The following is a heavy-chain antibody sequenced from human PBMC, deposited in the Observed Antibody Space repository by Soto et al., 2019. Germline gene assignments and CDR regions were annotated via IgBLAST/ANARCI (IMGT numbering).Heavy chain of an antibody. CDR2: IYYSGST. Sequence: QVQLQESGPGLVKPSQTLSLTCTVSGGSISSGDYYWSWIRQPPGKDVEWIGYIYYSGSTYYNRSLKTRVTISVDTSKNQFSLKLSSVTAADTAVYYCARDRYYGSGSPRNNWFDPWGQGTLVTVSS. CDR1: GGSISSGDYY. D-gene: IGHD3-10*01. V-gene: IGHV4-30-4*01. J-gene: IGHJ5*02. CDR3: ARDRYYGSGSPRNNWFDP.